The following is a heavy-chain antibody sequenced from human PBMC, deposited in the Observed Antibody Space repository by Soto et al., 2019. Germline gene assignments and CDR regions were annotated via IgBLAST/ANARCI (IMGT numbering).Heavy chain of an antibody. CDR2: INAGNGNT. D-gene: IGHD1-26*01. V-gene: IGHV1-3*01. CDR1: GYTFTSYA. J-gene: IGHJ3*02. Sequence: ASVKVSCKASGYTFTSYAMHWVRQAPGQRLEWMGWINAGNGNTKYSQKFQGRVTITRDTSASTAYMELSSLRSEDTAVYYCARMMGLTTTRAFDIWGQGTMVTVSS. CDR3: ARMMGLTTTRAFDI.